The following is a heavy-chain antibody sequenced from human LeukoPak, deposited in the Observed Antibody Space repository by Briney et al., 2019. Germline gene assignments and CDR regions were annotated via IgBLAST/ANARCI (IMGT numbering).Heavy chain of an antibody. Sequence: PSETLSLTCAVSGYSISSGYYWGWIRQPPGKGLEWIGSIYTSGSTNYNPSLKGRVTISVDTSKNQSSLKLSSVTAADTAVYFCARDGHYYDSSGYYPFDYWGRGTLVTVSS. CDR1: GYSISSGYY. CDR2: IYTSGST. J-gene: IGHJ4*02. V-gene: IGHV4-38-2*02. CDR3: ARDGHYYDSSGYYPFDY. D-gene: IGHD3-22*01.